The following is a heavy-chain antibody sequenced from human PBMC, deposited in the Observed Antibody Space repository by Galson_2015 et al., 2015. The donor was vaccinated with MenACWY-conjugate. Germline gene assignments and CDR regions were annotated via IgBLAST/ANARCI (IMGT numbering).Heavy chain of an antibody. D-gene: IGHD3/OR15-3a*01. CDR1: GFTFSNSW. CDR2: INPEGSQG. Sequence: SLRLSCAAPGFTFSNSWMNWIRQAPGSGLEWVANINPEGSQGTYVDSVKGRFTISRDNAENSVYLEMNSLRPEDTAVFYCAAWTADDNYWAQGTLVTVSS. J-gene: IGHJ4*02. CDR3: AAWTADDNY. V-gene: IGHV3-7*01.